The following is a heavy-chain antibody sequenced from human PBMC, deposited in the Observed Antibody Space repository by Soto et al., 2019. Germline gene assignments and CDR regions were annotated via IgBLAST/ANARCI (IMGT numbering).Heavy chain of an antibody. CDR3: AKGSAPWFSGASCYPFDR. Sequence: EVQLLESGGDLVQPGGSLRLSCAATGFTFSSYAMTWVRQAPGRGVECISVITNSDDDAHYICSVRGRFTSSRDHSKNTLFLQMDSVRVEDRAVYYCAKGSAPWFSGASCYPFDRWGQGTLVTVSS. D-gene: IGHD2-15*01. V-gene: IGHV3-23*03. CDR1: GFTFSSYA. J-gene: IGHJ4*02. CDR2: ITNSDDDA.